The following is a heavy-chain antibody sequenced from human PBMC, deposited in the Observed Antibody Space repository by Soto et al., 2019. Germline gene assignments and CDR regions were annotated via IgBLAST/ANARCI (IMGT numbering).Heavy chain of an antibody. D-gene: IGHD1-26*01. CDR1: GFTFTRYS. Sequence: GSLRLSCAASGFTFTRYSMNWVRQAPGKGLEWVSSISSTTNYIYYGDSMKGRFTISRDNSKNTLYLQMNSLRAEDTAVYYCAKDVVVGATTGLGDYYYYYGMDVWGQVTTVTVSS. CDR2: ISSTTNYI. J-gene: IGHJ6*02. CDR3: AKDVVVGATTGLGDYYYYYGMDV. V-gene: IGHV3-21*01.